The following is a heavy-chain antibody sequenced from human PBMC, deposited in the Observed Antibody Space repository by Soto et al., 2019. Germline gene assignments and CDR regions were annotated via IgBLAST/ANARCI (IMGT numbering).Heavy chain of an antibody. V-gene: IGHV4-31*03. J-gene: IGHJ4*02. CDR2: IYHSETF. Sequence: QVQLQESGPRLVKPSQTLSLTCNVSGGSMSSGGYYWSWIRQRPGKGLEWIGYIYHSETFYYNPSLESRLRTSVYMSKYQFSLKVTSVTAADPAVYYRARDDGTATYGDSVFEFWGQGILVSVSS. D-gene: IGHD4-17*01. CDR3: ARDDGTATYGDSVFEF. CDR1: GGSMSSGGYY.